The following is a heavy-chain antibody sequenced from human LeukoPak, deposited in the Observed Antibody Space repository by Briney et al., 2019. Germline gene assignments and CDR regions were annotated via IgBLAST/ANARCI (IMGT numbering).Heavy chain of an antibody. Sequence: PSETLSLTCTVSGGSITSSSYYWGWIRQPPGKGMEWIGSIYYSGSTYYNPSLKSRVTISVDTSKNQFFLKMSSVTAADTAVYYCASGSYYMISYAFDIWGQGTMVTVSS. CDR1: GGSITSSSYY. V-gene: IGHV4-39*01. J-gene: IGHJ3*02. D-gene: IGHD1-26*01. CDR3: ASGSYYMISYAFDI. CDR2: IYYSGST.